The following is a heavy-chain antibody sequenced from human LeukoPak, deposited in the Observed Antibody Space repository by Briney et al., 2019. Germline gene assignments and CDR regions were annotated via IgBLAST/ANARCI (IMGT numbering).Heavy chain of an antibody. CDR1: GYTFSSYG. CDR3: ATRLRFLEWLGFDY. CDR2: INPNSGGT. D-gene: IGHD3-3*01. J-gene: IGHJ4*02. Sequence: ASVKVSCKASGYTFSSYGITWVRQAPGQGLEWMGWINPNSGGTNYAQKFQGRVTITTDESTSTAYMELSSLRSEDTAVYYCATRLRFLEWLGFDYWGQGTLVTVSS. V-gene: IGHV1-18*01.